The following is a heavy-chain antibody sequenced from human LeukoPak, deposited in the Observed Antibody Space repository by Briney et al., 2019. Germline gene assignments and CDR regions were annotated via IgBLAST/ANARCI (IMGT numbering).Heavy chain of an antibody. Sequence: GGSLRLSCAVSGFTFRNAWMHWVRQAPGKGLEWVSYISSSGSAIYYADSVKGRLTISRDNAKNSLFLQMNSLRADDTAVYYCARALSSGWYYFDYWGQGTLVTVSS. V-gene: IGHV3-48*01. J-gene: IGHJ4*02. CDR3: ARALSSGWYYFDY. CDR2: ISSSGSAI. CDR1: GFTFRNAW. D-gene: IGHD6-19*01.